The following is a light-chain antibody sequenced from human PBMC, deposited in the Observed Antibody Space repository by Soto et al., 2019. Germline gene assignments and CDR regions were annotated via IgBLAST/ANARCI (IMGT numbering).Light chain of an antibody. CDR3: QQLNSYPLT. Sequence: SQVTQSPSSLCPSVGYRVTITCRASDSIRSYLAWYQQKPGRAPKVLIYAASALQSGAPSRFSGSGSGTDSPPTINRLQPEDLATYYCQQLNSYPLTCGGGTKVDIK. J-gene: IGKJ4*01. V-gene: IGKV1-9*01. CDR2: AAS. CDR1: DSIRSY.